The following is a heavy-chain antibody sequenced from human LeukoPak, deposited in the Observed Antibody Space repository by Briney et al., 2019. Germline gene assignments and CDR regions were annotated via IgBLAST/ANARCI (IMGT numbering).Heavy chain of an antibody. J-gene: IGHJ4*02. D-gene: IGHD6-13*01. CDR2: IYSGGST. Sequence: GGSLRLSCAASGFTVSSNYMSWVGQAPGKGLEGVSVIYSGGSTYYADSVKGRFTISRDNSKNTLYLQMNSLRAEDTAVYYCARDRIAAAGRGWYYFDYWGRGTLVTVSS. CDR3: ARDRIAAAGRGWYYFDY. V-gene: IGHV3-66*02. CDR1: GFTVSSNY.